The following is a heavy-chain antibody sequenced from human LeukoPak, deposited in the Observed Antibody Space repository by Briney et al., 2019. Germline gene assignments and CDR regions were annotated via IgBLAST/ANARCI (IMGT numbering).Heavy chain of an antibody. D-gene: IGHD4-17*01. Sequence: SETLSLTCTVSGDSLTSGSRYWSWIRQPAGKGLKWIGHFYSSTRTTYNPSLESRVTISGDTAKNQFSLKLDSVTAADTAVYFCARCMSELDYGDYAYYYHMDVWGKGTTVTVSS. CDR2: FYSSTRT. V-gene: IGHV4-61*09. J-gene: IGHJ6*04. CDR3: ARCMSELDYGDYAYYYHMDV. CDR1: GDSLTSGSRY.